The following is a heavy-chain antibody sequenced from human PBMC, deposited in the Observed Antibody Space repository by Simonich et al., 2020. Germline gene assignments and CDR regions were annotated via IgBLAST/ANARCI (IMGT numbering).Heavy chain of an antibody. CDR3: ASDTSYYGSGSYYFDY. CDR2: ISSSSSYI. J-gene: IGHJ4*02. D-gene: IGHD3-10*01. V-gene: IGHV3-21*01. CDR1: GFTFSSYS. Sequence: GGGLVKPGGSLRLSCAASGFTFSSYSMNWVRQAPGKGLEWVSSISSSSSYIYYADSVKGRFTIARDNAKNSLYLQMNSLRAEDTAVYYCASDTSYYGSGSYYFDYWGQGTLVTVSS.